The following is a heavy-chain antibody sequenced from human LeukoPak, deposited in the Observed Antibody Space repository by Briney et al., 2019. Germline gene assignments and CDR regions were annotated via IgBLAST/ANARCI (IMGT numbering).Heavy chain of an antibody. J-gene: IGHJ4*02. Sequence: SVKVSCKAFGGTFSSYTISWVRQAPGQGLEWMGRIIPILGIANYAQKFQGRATITADKSTSTAYMELSSLRSEDTAVYYCAREDCSGGSCYSPFDYRGQGTLVTVSS. V-gene: IGHV1-69*04. CDR1: GGTFSSYT. CDR3: AREDCSGGSCYSPFDY. D-gene: IGHD2-15*01. CDR2: IIPILGIA.